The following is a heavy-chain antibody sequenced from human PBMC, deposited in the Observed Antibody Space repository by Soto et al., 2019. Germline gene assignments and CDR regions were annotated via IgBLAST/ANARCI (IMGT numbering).Heavy chain of an antibody. J-gene: IGHJ4*02. CDR2: ISYDGSNK. V-gene: IGHV3-30*18. D-gene: IGHD6-13*01. CDR3: AKDPNIAAAASYYFDD. CDR1: GFTFSSYG. Sequence: PVGSLRLSCAASGFTFSSYGMHWVRQAPGKGLEWVAVISYDGSNKYYADSVKGRFTISRDNSKNTLYLQMNSLRAEDTAVYYGAKDPNIAAAASYYFDDWGQGTLVTVSS.